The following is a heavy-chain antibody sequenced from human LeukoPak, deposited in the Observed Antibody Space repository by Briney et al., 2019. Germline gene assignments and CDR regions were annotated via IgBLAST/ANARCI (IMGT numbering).Heavy chain of an antibody. CDR1: GGSSSGYY. Sequence: SETLSLTCVLYGGSSSGYYWSWIRQPPGKGLEWIGEINHSGSTNYNPSLKSRVTISVDTSKNQFSLKLSSVTAADTAVYYCARAAYSSSALDYWGQGTLVTVSS. D-gene: IGHD6-6*01. CDR2: INHSGST. J-gene: IGHJ4*02. CDR3: ARAAYSSSALDY. V-gene: IGHV4-34*01.